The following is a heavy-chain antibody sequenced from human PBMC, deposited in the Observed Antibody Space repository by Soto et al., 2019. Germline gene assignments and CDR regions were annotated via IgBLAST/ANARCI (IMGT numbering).Heavy chain of an antibody. CDR3: VRLLNRDY. Sequence: EAQLVASGGGSVQPGGSLRLSCAASGFTFSSYWMHWVRQAPGKGLVWVSRINTDGSRTDYADFVKGRFTISRDNAENTVYLQMNSLRAEDTAVYYCVRLLNRDYWGQGTLVTVSS. CDR2: INTDGSRT. J-gene: IGHJ4*02. CDR1: GFTFSSYW. V-gene: IGHV3-74*01. D-gene: IGHD2-8*02.